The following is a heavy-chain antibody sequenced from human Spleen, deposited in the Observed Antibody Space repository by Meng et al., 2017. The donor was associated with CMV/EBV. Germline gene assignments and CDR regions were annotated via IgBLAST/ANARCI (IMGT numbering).Heavy chain of an antibody. Sequence: GESLKISCAASGFTVSSNYMNWVRQAPGKGLEWVSVIYSGGSTYYADSVKGRFTISRDNSKNTLYLQMNSLRAEDTAVYYCARDNFRSRAMDVWGQGTTVTVS. V-gene: IGHV3-53*01. CDR3: ARDNFRSRAMDV. CDR1: GFTVSSNY. D-gene: IGHD3-3*01. J-gene: IGHJ6*02. CDR2: IYSGGST.